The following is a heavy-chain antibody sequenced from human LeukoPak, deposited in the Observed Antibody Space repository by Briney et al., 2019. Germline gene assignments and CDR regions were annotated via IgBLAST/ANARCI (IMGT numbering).Heavy chain of an antibody. CDR2: IYPGDSDT. J-gene: IGHJ4*02. CDR3: ARVNDFWSGSHLAPFDY. CDR1: GYSFTSYW. V-gene: IGHV5-51*01. D-gene: IGHD3-3*01. Sequence: AESLKISCKGSGYSFTSYWIGWVRQMPGKDLEWMGIIYPGDSDTRYSPSFQGQVTISADKSISIAYLQWSSLKAPDTAMYYCARVNDFWSGSHLAPFDYWGQGTLVTVSS.